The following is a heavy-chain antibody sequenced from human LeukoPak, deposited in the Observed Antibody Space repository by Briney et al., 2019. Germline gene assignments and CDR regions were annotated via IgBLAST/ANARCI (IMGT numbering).Heavy chain of an antibody. CDR3: ARSRGLHGDYFDY. CDR1: GFTCSSYW. Sequence: SGGSLRLSCAASGFTCSSYWRSWVRQAPGKGLEWVANIKQDGSEKYYVDSVKGRFTISRDNAKNSLYLQMNSLRAEDTGVYYCARSRGLHGDYFDYRGQGTLVSVSA. D-gene: IGHD3-10*01. V-gene: IGHV3-7*01. CDR2: IKQDGSEK. J-gene: IGHJ4*02.